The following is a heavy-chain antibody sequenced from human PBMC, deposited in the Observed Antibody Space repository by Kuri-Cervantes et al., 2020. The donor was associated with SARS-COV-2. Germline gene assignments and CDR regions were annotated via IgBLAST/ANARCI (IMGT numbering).Heavy chain of an antibody. V-gene: IGHV3-53*01. J-gene: IGHJ6*04. D-gene: IGHD3-3*01. CDR2: IYSGGST. CDR3: ARDTRAFSWRAPQRSSYMDV. CDR1: GFTVSSNY. Sequence: GESLKISCAASGFTVSSNYMSWVRQAPGKGLEWVSVIYSGGSTSYADSVKGRFTISRDNAKNSLYLQMSSLRAEDTAFYYCARDTRAFSWRAPQRSSYMDVWGKGTTVTVSS.